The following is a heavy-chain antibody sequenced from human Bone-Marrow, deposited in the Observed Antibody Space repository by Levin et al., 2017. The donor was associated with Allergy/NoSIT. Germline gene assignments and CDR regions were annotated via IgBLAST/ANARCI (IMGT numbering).Heavy chain of an antibody. CDR3: AREGGNYYDSGRYSY. CDR2: MYSSGST. J-gene: IGHJ4*02. Sequence: SETLSLTCTVSGGSMNSYYWTWIRQPPGKGLEWIGCMYSSGSTNYNPALESRVALSLDTSKNQFSLTLSSVTAADTAVYYCAREGGNYYDSGRYSYWGQGTLVTVSS. CDR1: GGSMNSYY. D-gene: IGHD3-22*01. V-gene: IGHV4-59*01.